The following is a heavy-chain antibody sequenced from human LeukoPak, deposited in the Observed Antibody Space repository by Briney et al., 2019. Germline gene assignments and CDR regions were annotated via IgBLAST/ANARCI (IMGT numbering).Heavy chain of an antibody. CDR3: ASVTGTTRYGMDV. CDR2: ISAYNGNT. CDR1: GYTFTSYG. V-gene: IGHV1-18*01. J-gene: IGHJ6*02. D-gene: IGHD1-7*01. Sequence: ASVKVSCKASGYTFTSYGISWARQAPGQGLEWMGWISAYNGNTNYAQKLQGRVTMTTDTSTSTACMELRSLRSDDTAVYYCASVTGTTRYGMDVWGQGTTVTVSS.